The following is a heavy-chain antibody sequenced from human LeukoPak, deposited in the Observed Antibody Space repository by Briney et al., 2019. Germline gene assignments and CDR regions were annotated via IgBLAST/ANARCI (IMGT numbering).Heavy chain of an antibody. Sequence: GGSLRLSCAASGFTFSSYAMSWVRQAPGKGLEWVSAISGSGGSTYYADSVKGRFTISRDNSKNTLYLQMNSLRAEDTAVYYCATTIAARRSQHWYFDLWGRGTLVTVSS. CDR2: ISGSGGST. J-gene: IGHJ2*01. D-gene: IGHD6-6*01. CDR3: ATTIAARRSQHWYFDL. CDR1: GFTFSSYA. V-gene: IGHV3-23*01.